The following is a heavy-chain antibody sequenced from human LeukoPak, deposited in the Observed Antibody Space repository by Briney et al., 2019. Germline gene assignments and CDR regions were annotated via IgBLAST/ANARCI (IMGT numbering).Heavy chain of an antibody. CDR3: ARAPYYGSGTQRGDAFDI. V-gene: IGHV4-59*08. J-gene: IGHJ3*02. D-gene: IGHD3-10*01. CDR2: IYYSGST. CDR1: GGSISSYY. Sequence: SETLSLTCTVSGGSISSYYWSWIRQPPGKGLEWIGYIYYSGSTNYNPSLKSRVTISVDTSKNQFSLNLSSVTAADTAVYYCARAPYYGSGTQRGDAFDIWGQGTMVTVSS.